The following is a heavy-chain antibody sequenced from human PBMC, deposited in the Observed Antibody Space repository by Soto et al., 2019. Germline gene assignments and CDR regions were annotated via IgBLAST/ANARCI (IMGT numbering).Heavy chain of an antibody. V-gene: IGHV1-69*13. Sequence: ASVKVSFTASGGTFSSYAISWVRQAPGQGLEWMGGIIPIFGTANYAQKFQGRVTITADESTSTAYMELSSLRSEDTAVYYCARDEYSSSSLGNYYGMDVWGQGTTVTVSS. CDR1: GGTFSSYA. D-gene: IGHD6-6*01. J-gene: IGHJ6*02. CDR3: ARDEYSSSSLGNYYGMDV. CDR2: IIPIFGTA.